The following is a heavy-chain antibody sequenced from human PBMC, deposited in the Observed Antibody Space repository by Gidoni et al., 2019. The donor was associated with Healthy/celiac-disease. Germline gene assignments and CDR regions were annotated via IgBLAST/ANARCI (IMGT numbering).Heavy chain of an antibody. CDR2: IIPIFGTA. J-gene: IGHJ6*03. V-gene: IGHV1-69*01. Sequence: QVQLVQSGAEVKKPGSSVKFSCKASGGTFSSYAISWVRQAPGQGLEWMGGIIPIFGTANYAQKFQGRVTITADESTSTAYMELSSLRSEDTAVYYCARDGPWIQDGTGYYYYYMDVRGKGTTVTVSS. CDR3: ARDGPWIQDGTGYYYYYMDV. CDR1: GGTFSSYA. D-gene: IGHD5-18*01.